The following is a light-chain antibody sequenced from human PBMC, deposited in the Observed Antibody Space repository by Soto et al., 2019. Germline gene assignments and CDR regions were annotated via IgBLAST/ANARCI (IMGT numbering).Light chain of an antibody. CDR3: QQASNWPRT. V-gene: IGKV3-15*01. J-gene: IGKJ1*01. CDR2: GAS. CDR1: QSVSIH. Sequence: DIVMTQSPATLSVSPGESATLSCRASQSVSIHLGWFQQKPGQVPRLLIYGASTRVPGIPARFSGSGSGTEFTLTISGLQPEDFAVYYCQQASNWPRTFGQGTKVDIK.